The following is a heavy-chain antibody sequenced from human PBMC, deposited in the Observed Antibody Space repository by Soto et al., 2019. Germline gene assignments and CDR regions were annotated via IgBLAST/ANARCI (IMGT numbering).Heavy chain of an antibody. CDR2: ISAYNGNT. CDR3: ARRSYCSSTSCYIFDY. J-gene: IGHJ4*02. Sequence: SVKVSCKASGYTFTSYGISWVRQAPGQGLEWMGWISAYNGNTNYAQKLQGRVTMTTDTSTSTAYMELRSLRSDDTAVYYCARRSYCSSTSCYIFDYWGQGTLVTVSS. CDR1: GYTFTSYG. V-gene: IGHV1-18*01. D-gene: IGHD2-2*02.